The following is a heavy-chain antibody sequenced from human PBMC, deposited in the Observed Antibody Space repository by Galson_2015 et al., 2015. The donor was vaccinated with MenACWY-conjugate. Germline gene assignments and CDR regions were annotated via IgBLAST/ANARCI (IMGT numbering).Heavy chain of an antibody. V-gene: IGHV3-74*01. Sequence: SLRLSCAASGFTFGSYWMHWVRHVPGKGLVWVSRIDRAGSSTTYADSVKGRFTISRDNAKNTLYLQMDSLRAEDTAVYYCARDRKEPTAALPPNWFDPWGQGSQGIASS. CDR1: GFTFGSYW. CDR2: IDRAGSST. D-gene: IGHD6-13*01. J-gene: IGHJ5*02. CDR3: ARDRKEPTAALPPNWFDP.